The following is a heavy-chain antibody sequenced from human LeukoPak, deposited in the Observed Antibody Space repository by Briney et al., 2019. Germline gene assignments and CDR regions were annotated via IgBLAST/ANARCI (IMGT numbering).Heavy chain of an antibody. CDR3: AKSRSSGWYLGLDYYFDY. CDR2: ISWDGGST. D-gene: IGHD6-13*01. Sequence: GGSLRLSCAASGFTFDDYTMHWVRQAPGKGLEWVSLISWDGGSTYYADSVKGRFTISRDNSKNSLYLQMNSLRTEDTALYYCAKSRSSGWYLGLDYYFDYWGQGTLVTVSS. J-gene: IGHJ4*02. V-gene: IGHV3-43*01. CDR1: GFTFDDYT.